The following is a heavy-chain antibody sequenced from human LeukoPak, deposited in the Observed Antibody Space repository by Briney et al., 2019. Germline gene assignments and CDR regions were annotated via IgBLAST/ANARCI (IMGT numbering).Heavy chain of an antibody. CDR3: ARDSQTASSGNEDAFDI. V-gene: IGHV3-21*01. D-gene: IGHD3-10*01. J-gene: IGHJ3*02. CDR1: GFTFSSYS. CDR2: ISSSSSYI. Sequence: GGSLRLSCAASGFTFSSYSMNWVRQAPGKGLEWVSSISSSSSYIYYADSVKGRFTISRDNAKNSLYLQMNSLRAEDTAVYYCARDSQTASSGNEDAFDIWGQGTMVTVSS.